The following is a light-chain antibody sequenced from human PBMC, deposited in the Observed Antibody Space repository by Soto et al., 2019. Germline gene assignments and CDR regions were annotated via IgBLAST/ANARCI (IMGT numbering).Light chain of an antibody. CDR2: AAS. CDR1: QSVSNY. V-gene: IGKV3-15*01. J-gene: IGKJ2*01. Sequence: IVMMQSERTLAVSPRDTVTVACGASQSVSNYLDWYQQKPGKAPRLLVYAASNRATGIPARFSGSGSGTDFTLTISSLQSEDFAVYYCQQYNNWPYTFGQGTQVDIK. CDR3: QQYNNWPYT.